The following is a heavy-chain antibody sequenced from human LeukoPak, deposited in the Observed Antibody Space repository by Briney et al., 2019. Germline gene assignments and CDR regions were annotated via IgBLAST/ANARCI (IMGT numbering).Heavy chain of an antibody. CDR2: INSDGSSI. J-gene: IGHJ4*02. CDR3: AKGKVEMATMSFDY. D-gene: IGHD5-24*01. Sequence: SGGSLRLSCAASGFTFSSHWMHWVRQAPGKGLVWVSRINSDGSSISYADSVKGRFTISRDNAKNTLYLQMNSLRAEDTAVYYCAKGKVEMATMSFDYWGQGTLVTVSS. CDR1: GFTFSSHW. V-gene: IGHV3-74*01.